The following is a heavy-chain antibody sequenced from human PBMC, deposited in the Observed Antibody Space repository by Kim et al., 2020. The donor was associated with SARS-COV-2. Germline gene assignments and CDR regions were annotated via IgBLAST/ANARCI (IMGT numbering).Heavy chain of an antibody. J-gene: IGHJ4*02. D-gene: IGHD1-26*01. CDR2: IYTSGST. V-gene: IGHV4-61*02. CDR1: GGSISSGSHN. CDR3: ARESLVGSTKRFDY. Sequence: SETLSLTCTVSGGSISSGSHNWSWIRQPAGKGLEWIGRIYTSGSTNYNPSLKSRVTISVDTSKYQFSLKLSYLTAADTAVYYCARESLVGSTKRFDYWGKRTLVPVSS.